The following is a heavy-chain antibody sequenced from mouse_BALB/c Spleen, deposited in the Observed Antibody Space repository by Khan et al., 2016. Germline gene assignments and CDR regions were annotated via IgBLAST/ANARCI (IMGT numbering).Heavy chain of an antibody. J-gene: IGHJ3*01. CDR2: IGYSGST. D-gene: IGHD1-2*01. V-gene: IGHV3-2*02. Sequence: EVQLQESGPGLVKPSQSLSLTCTVTGYSITSDYAWNWIRQFPGNKLEWMGYIGYSGSTSYNPSPKSRISITRDSSKNQFFLQLNSVTTEDTATXYCALLRLAYWGQGTLVTVSA. CDR1: GYSITSDYA. CDR3: ALLRLAY.